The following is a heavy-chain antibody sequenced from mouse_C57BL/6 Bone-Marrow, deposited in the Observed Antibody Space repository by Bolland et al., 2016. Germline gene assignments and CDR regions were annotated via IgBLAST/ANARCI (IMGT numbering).Heavy chain of an antibody. CDR2: NHAT. Sequence: NHATYYAESVKGRFTISRDDSKSSVYLQMNSLRAEGTGIYYCTRLTDYYEDYAMDYWGQGTS. CDR3: TRLTDYYEDYAMDY. V-gene: IGHV6-6*01. J-gene: IGHJ4*01. D-gene: IGHD2-4*01.